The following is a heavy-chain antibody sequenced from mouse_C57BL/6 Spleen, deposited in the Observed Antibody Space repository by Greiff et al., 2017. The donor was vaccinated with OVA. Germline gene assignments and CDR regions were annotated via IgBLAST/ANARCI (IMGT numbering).Heavy chain of an antibody. Sequence: QVHVKQPGAELVRPGSSVKLSCKASGYTFTSYWMHWVKQRPIQGLEWIGNIDPSDSETHYNQKFKDKATLTVDKSSSTAYMQLSSLTSDDSAVYYCARRAYYSNYYFDYWGQGTTLTVSS. J-gene: IGHJ2*01. V-gene: IGHV1-52*01. CDR1: GYTFTSYW. CDR2: IDPSDSET. CDR3: ARRAYYSNYYFDY. D-gene: IGHD2-5*01.